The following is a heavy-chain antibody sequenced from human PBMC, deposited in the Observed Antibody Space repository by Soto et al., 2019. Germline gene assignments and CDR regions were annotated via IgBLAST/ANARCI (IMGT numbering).Heavy chain of an antibody. V-gene: IGHV4-39*07. Sequence: SETLSLTCTVSGGSISSPNDFWGWIRQPPGTGLEWIGSIHYRGSTYYNPSLKSRVTISVDTSKNQFSLKLSSVTAADTAVYYCARDTGYSYGHFDYWGQGTLVTVSS. J-gene: IGHJ4*02. CDR2: IHYRGST. CDR3: ARDTGYSYGHFDY. CDR1: GGSISSPNDF. D-gene: IGHD5-18*01.